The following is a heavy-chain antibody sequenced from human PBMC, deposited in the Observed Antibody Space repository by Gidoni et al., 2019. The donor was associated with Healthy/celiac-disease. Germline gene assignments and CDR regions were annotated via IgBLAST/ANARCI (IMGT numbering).Heavy chain of an antibody. CDR3: ARDQRASDY. V-gene: IGHV3-74*01. J-gene: IGHJ4*02. Sequence: EVQLVESGCGLVQPGRSLCLSCAASGFPFSSYWMHWVRQAPGKVLVWVSRINSDGRSTSYADSVKGRFTIARDNAKNTLYLQMNSLRAEDTAVYYCARDQRASDYWGQGTLVTVSS. CDR2: INSDGRST. CDR1: GFPFSSYW.